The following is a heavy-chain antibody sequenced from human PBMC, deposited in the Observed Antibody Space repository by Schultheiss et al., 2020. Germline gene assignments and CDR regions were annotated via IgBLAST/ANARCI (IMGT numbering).Heavy chain of an antibody. J-gene: IGHJ4*02. CDR1: GGSINSGNYY. V-gene: IGHV4-61*02. CDR3: ASGSLDS. CDR2: IYTSGST. D-gene: IGHD5-12*01. Sequence: SETLSLTCTVSGGSINSGNYYWNWIRQPAGKGLEWIGRIYTSGSTNYHPSLKSRVTISVDTSKNQFSLELRSVSAADTAVYYCASGSLDSWGQGTLVTVS.